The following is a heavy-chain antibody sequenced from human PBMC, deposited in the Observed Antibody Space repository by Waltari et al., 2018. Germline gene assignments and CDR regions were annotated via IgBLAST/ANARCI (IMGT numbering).Heavy chain of an antibody. D-gene: IGHD3-22*01. J-gene: IGHJ4*02. CDR3: ARLPYDSSGYYFPEVDY. CDR1: GGSISSSSYY. V-gene: IGHV4-39*01. CDR2: IYYSGNT. Sequence: QLQLQESGPGLVKPSETLSLTCTVSGGSISSSSYYWGWIRQPPGKGLEWIGSIYYSGNTYYNPSLKSRVTISVDTSKNQFSLKLSSVTAADTAVYYCARLPYDSSGYYFPEVDYWGQGTLVTVSS.